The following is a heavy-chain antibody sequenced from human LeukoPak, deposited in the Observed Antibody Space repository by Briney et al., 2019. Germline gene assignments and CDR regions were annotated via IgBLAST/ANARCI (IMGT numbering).Heavy chain of an antibody. V-gene: IGHV3-23*01. Sequence: PGGSLRLSCVASGFTFGSYAMSWVRQAPGKGLEWVSAISGSGGSTYYADSVKGRFTISRDNSKNTLYLQMNSLRAEDTAVYYCAKNRAFGGHSYGCFDYWGQGTLVTVSS. CDR1: GFTFGSYA. J-gene: IGHJ4*02. CDR3: AKNRAFGGHSYGCFDY. D-gene: IGHD5-18*01. CDR2: ISGSGGST.